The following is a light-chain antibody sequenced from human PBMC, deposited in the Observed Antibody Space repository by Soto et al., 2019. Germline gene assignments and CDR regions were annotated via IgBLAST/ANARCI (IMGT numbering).Light chain of an antibody. CDR1: SRGIGNDNF. V-gene: IGLV2-23*01. J-gene: IGLJ1*01. CDR3: CAYAGTGTFYV. Sequence: QSVLTPXSSVSESPGQSSTISVTGTSRGIGNDNFVSWYQQHPGKAPKLLIYEASERPSGVSNRFSGSKSGYTASLTISGLQAEDEADYYCCAYAGTGTFYVFGPGTKVTGL. CDR2: EAS.